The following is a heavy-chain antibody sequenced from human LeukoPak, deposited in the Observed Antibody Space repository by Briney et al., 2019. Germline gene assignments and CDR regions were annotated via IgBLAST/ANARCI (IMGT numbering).Heavy chain of an antibody. CDR2: IYYSGST. CDR3: ARGPDYASGNGAFDI. D-gene: IGHD4-17*01. CDR1: GFTFSSYW. J-gene: IGHJ3*02. Sequence: PGGSLRLSCAASGFTFSSYWMSWVRQAPGKGLEWIGNIYYSGSTYYNPSLKSRVTISVDTSKNHFSLNLRSVTAADTAVYFCARGPDYASGNGAFDIWGLGTMVAVSS. V-gene: IGHV4-59*01.